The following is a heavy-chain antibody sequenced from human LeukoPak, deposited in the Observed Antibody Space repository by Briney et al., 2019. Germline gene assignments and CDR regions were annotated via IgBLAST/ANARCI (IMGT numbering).Heavy chain of an antibody. CDR3: AKFQLGIGVDY. J-gene: IGHJ4*02. CDR2: ISDGGSRT. D-gene: IGHD7-27*01. V-gene: IGHV3-23*01. Sequence: PGGSLRLSCAASGFTFSRYAVSWVRQAPGKGLEWVSGISDGGSRTYYADSVKGRFTISRDDSKNTLYLQMNSLRAEDTAVYYCAKFQLGIGVDYWGQGTLVTVSS. CDR1: GFTFSRYA.